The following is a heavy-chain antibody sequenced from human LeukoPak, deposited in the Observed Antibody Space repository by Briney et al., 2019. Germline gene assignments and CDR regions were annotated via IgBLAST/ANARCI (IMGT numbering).Heavy chain of an antibody. CDR2: MNPNSGNT. D-gene: IGHD3-10*01. V-gene: IGHV1-8*01. CDR3: ARGIVGYYYGSGSYYNPPRPFDY. J-gene: IGHJ4*02. CDR1: GYTFTSYD. Sequence: ASVKVSCKASGYTFTSYDINWVRQATGQGLEWMGWMNPNSGNTGYAQKFQGRVTLTRNTSISTAYMELSSLRSEDTAVYYCARGIVGYYYGSGSYYNPPRPFDYWGQGTLVTVSS.